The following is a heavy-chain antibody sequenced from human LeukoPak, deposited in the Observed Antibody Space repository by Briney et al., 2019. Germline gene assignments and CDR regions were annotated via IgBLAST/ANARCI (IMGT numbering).Heavy chain of an antibody. CDR2: ISSSSSYI. D-gene: IGHD6-19*01. J-gene: IGHJ4*02. V-gene: IGHV3-21*04. Sequence: GGSLRLSCAASGFTFSSYSMNWVRQAPGKGLEWVSSISSSSSYIYYADSVKGRFTISRDNAKNSLYLQMNSLRAEDTAVYYCAKPGVAVLPGLFDYWGQGTLVTVSS. CDR3: AKPGVAVLPGLFDY. CDR1: GFTFSSYS.